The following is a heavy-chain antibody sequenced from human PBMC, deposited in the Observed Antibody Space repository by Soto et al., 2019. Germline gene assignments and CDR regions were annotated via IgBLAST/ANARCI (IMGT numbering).Heavy chain of an antibody. D-gene: IGHD3-22*01. Sequence: ASVKVSCKASGGTFSSYAISWVRQAPGQGLERMGGIIPIFGTANYAQKFQGRVTITADESTSTAYMELSSLRSEDTAVYYCARPNYYDSTAGAFDIWGQGTMVTVSS. CDR3: ARPNYYDSTAGAFDI. CDR1: GGTFSSYA. V-gene: IGHV1-69*13. CDR2: IIPIFGTA. J-gene: IGHJ3*02.